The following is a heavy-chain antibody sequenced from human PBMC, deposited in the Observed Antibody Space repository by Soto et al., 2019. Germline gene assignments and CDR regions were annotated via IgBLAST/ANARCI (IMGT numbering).Heavy chain of an antibody. CDR1: SGSITSGGFY. CDR3: ARDKITGLFDY. Sequence: SETLSLTCAVPSGSITSGGFYWHWVRQRPGEGLEWIGSIFYSGSTNYNPSLKSRVTISVDTSKNQFSLKLTSVTAADTAVYYCARDKITGLFDYWGQGILVTVSS. D-gene: IGHD2-8*02. J-gene: IGHJ4*02. V-gene: IGHV4-39*07. CDR2: IFYSGST.